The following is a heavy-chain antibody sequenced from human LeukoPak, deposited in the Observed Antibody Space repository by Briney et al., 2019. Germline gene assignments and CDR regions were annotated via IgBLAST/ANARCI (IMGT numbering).Heavy chain of an antibody. CDR1: GFTVSSNY. V-gene: IGHV3-23*01. D-gene: IGHD3-9*01. CDR2: ISGSGGST. J-gene: IGHJ3*02. Sequence: GGSLRLSCAASGFTVSSNYMSWVRQAPGKGLEWVSAISGSGGSTYYADSVKGRFTISRDNSKNTLYLQMNSLRAEDTAVYYCAKDQRTYYDILTGSDAFDIWGQGTMVTVSS. CDR3: AKDQRTYYDILTGSDAFDI.